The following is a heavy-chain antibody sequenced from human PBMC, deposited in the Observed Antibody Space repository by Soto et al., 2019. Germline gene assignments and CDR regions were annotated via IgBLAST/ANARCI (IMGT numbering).Heavy chain of an antibody. Sequence: SETLSLTCTVSGGSISSYYWSWIRQPPGKGLEWIGYIYYSGSTNYNPSLKSRVTISVDTSKNQFSLKLSSVTAADTAVYYCAGYYDFWSGYYAPTGYYYYMDVWGKGTTVTVSS. CDR3: AGYYDFWSGYYAPTGYYYYMDV. CDR2: IYYSGST. D-gene: IGHD3-3*01. V-gene: IGHV4-59*08. CDR1: GGSISSYY. J-gene: IGHJ6*03.